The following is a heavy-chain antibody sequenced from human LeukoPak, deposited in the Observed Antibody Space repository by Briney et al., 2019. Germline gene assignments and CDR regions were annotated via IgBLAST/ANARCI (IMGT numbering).Heavy chain of an antibody. CDR3: AREGGIVATTAFDY. V-gene: IGHV1-2*02. CDR2: INPNSGGT. CDR1: GYTFTGYY. Sequence: ASVKVSCKASGYTFTGYYMHWVRQAPGQGLEWMGWINPNSGGTNYAQKFQGRVTVTRDTSNSTAYMELSRLRSDDTAIYYCAREGGIVATTAFDYWGQGTLVTVSS. D-gene: IGHD5-12*01. J-gene: IGHJ4*02.